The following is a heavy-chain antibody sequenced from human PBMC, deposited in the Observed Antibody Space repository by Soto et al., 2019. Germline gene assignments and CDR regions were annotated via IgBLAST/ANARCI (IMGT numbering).Heavy chain of an antibody. CDR1: WFSVRSYA. D-gene: IGHD2-15*01. CDR2: ISGSGGST. Sequence: GGCLRLCSASSWFSVRSYAMIWVRQAPGKGLEWVSAISGSGGSTYYADSLKFRFTISRDNSKNTLYLQMNSLRAEDTAVYYCASSGPSWGPAPLVTVSS. CDR3: ASSGPS. J-gene: IGHJ5*02. V-gene: IGHV3-23*01.